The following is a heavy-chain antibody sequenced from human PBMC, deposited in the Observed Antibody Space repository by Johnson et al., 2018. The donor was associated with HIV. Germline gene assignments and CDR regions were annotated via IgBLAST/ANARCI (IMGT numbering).Heavy chain of an antibody. CDR1: GFTFSDYY. Sequence: VQLVESGGGLVKHGGSLRLSCAASGFTFSDYYMSWIRQAPGKGLEWVSYISSSGSTIYYADSVKGRLTISRDNAKNSLYLQMNSLRVDDTAVYYCAREGPSERAGFDIWGQGTMVTVSS. D-gene: IGHD6-6*01. V-gene: IGHV3-11*04. CDR3: AREGPSERAGFDI. CDR2: ISSSGSTI. J-gene: IGHJ3*02.